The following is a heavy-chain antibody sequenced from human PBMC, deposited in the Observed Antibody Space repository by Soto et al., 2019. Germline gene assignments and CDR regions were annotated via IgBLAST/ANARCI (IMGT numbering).Heavy chain of an antibody. V-gene: IGHV3-30-3*01. CDR1: GFTFSTYA. Sequence: QVQLVESGGGVVQPGRSLRLSCAASGFTFSTYAIHWVRQAPGKGLEWVAVISHDGSNKYYADSVKGRFTLSRDNYKNTLYLQMNSLTAEDTAVYYCARDNYGMDVWGQGTTVTVSS. CDR3: ARDNYGMDV. CDR2: ISHDGSNK. J-gene: IGHJ6*02.